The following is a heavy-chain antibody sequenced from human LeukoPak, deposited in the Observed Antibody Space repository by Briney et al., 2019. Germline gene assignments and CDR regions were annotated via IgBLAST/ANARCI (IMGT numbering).Heavy chain of an antibody. CDR2: ISWNSGSI. Sequence: RSLKLSCAASGFTFDDYAIHWVRQAPGKGLEWVSGISWNSGSIGYADSVKGRFTISRDNAKNSLYLQMNSLRAEDTALYYCAKDSYYYDMEYYFDYWGQGTLVTVSS. D-gene: IGHD3-22*01. CDR1: GFTFDDYA. CDR3: AKDSYYYDMEYYFDY. V-gene: IGHV3-9*01. J-gene: IGHJ4*02.